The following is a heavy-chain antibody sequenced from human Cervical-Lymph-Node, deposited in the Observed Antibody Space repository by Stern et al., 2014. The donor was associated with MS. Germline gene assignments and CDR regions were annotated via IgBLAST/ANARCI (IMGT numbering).Heavy chain of an antibody. J-gene: IGHJ4*02. V-gene: IGHV3-30*04. CDR2: ISYDGGTK. D-gene: IGHD1-26*01. Sequence: QLVQSGGGVVQPGRSLRLSCAASGFTFSSYAMYWVRQAPGKGLEWVTVISYDGGTKYYADSVKGRFTVSRDNSKSTFDLQMSSLRPEDTAVHYCARGRAIVGLDYWGQGTLVTVSS. CDR3: ARGRAIVGLDY. CDR1: GFTFSSYA.